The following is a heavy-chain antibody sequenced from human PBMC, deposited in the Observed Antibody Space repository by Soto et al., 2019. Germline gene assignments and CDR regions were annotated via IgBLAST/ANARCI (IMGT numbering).Heavy chain of an antibody. Sequence: QLQLQESGSGLVKPSQTLSLTCAVSGGSISSGGYSWSWIRQPPGKGLEWIGYIYHSGSNYYNPPLNTRATISLNRSTNLFSLKLSSVTAAVKAVYYGARDPGLWGRGTLVTVSS. J-gene: IGHJ2*01. CDR3: ARDPGL. CDR1: GGSISSGGYS. CDR2: IYHSGSN. V-gene: IGHV4-30-2*01.